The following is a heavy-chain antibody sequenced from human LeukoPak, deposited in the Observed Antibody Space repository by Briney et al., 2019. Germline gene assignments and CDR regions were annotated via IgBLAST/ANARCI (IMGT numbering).Heavy chain of an antibody. CDR3: ARDVATRDSSGYYYDAFDI. D-gene: IGHD3-22*01. J-gene: IGHJ3*02. Sequence: SEPLSLTCTVSGGSISSYYWSWIRQPPGKGLEWIGYIYYSGSTNYNPSLKSRVTISVDTSKNQFSLKLSSVTAADTAVYYCARDVATRDSSGYYYDAFDIWGQGTMVTASS. CDR1: GGSISSYY. CDR2: IYYSGST. V-gene: IGHV4-59*01.